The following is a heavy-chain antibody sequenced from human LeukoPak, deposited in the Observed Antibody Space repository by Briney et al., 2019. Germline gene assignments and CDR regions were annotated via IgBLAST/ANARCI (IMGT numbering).Heavy chain of an antibody. CDR3: ARHTSGWPLDY. Sequence: GESLKISCKGSGYSSTTYWIGWVRQMPGKGLEWMGIIYPGDSDTRYSPSFQGQVTISADKSLSTAYLQWSSLKASDSAVYYCARHTSGWPLDYWGQGTLVTVSS. J-gene: IGHJ4*02. CDR1: GYSSTTYW. V-gene: IGHV5-51*01. CDR2: IYPGDSDT. D-gene: IGHD2-2*01.